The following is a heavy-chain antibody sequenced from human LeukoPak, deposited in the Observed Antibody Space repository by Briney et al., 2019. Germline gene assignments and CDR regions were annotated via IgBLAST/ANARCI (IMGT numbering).Heavy chain of an antibody. Sequence: GGSLRLSCAASGFTFSNAWMNWVRQAPGKGLEWVAVIWYDGSNKYYADSVKGRFTISRDNSKNTLYLQMNSLRAEDTAVYYCARDSGTMMSGNDAFDIWGQGTMVTVSS. D-gene: IGHD3-22*01. J-gene: IGHJ3*02. CDR2: IWYDGSNK. CDR3: ARDSGTMMSGNDAFDI. V-gene: IGHV3-33*08. CDR1: GFTFSNAW.